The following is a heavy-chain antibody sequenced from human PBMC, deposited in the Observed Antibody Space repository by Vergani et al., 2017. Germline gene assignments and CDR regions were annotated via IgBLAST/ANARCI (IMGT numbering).Heavy chain of an antibody. CDR1: GGSISSSSYY. CDR3: ATSTYNWNPDY. D-gene: IGHD1-20*01. CDR2: MFYSGST. V-gene: IGHV4-61*05. J-gene: IGHJ4*02. Sequence: QLQLQESGPGLVKPSETLSLTCTVSGGSISSSSYYWGWIRQPPGKGLEWIGFMFYSGSTNYNPSLKSRATISEDTSKKQFSLKLNSVTAADTAVYYCATSTYNWNPDYWGQGTLVTVSS.